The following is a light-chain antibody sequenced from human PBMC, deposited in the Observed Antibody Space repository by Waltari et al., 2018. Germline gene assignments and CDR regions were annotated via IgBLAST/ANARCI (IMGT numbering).Light chain of an antibody. CDR1: QNVSSN. J-gene: IGKJ2*01. V-gene: IGKV3-11*01. Sequence: EIVLTQSPATLSWSPGEGATLSGRAMQNVSSNLAWYQQKPGQPPSLLIYDASNRATGIPARFNGSWSGTDFTLTISRLEPDDFAVYYCQQRSNWPPYTFGQGTKLEIK. CDR3: QQRSNWPPYT. CDR2: DAS.